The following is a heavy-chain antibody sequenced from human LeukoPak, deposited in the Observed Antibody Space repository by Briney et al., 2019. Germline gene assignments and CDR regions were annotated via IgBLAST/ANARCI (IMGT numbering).Heavy chain of an antibody. V-gene: IGHV3-48*04. CDR1: GFTFSSHG. D-gene: IGHD3-10*01. Sequence: GGTLRLSCAASGFTFSSHGMNWVRQAPGKGPEWVSYISSSGSTIYYADSVKGRFTISRDNAKNSLYLQMNSLRAEDTAVYYCAREADYYGSALDYWGQGTLVTVSS. CDR2: ISSSGSTI. J-gene: IGHJ4*02. CDR3: AREADYYGSALDY.